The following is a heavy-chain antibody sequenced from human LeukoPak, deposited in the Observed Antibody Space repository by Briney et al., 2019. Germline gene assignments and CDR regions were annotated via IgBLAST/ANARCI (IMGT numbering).Heavy chain of an antibody. J-gene: IGHJ6*03. CDR3: ARVRGFGADYYYYYMDV. CDR2: IYHGGRT. V-gene: IGHV4-4*02. CDR1: GGSISSSNW. Sequence: SGTLSLTCAVSGGSISSSNWWSWVRQPPGKGLEWIGEIYHGGRTNYNPSLKSRVTISVDKSKNQFSLKLNSVTAADTAVYYCARVRGFGADYYYYYMDVWGKGITVTVSS. D-gene: IGHD3-10*01.